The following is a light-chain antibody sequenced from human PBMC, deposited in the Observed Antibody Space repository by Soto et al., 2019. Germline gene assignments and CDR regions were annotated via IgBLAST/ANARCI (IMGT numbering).Light chain of an antibody. Sequence: DIQMTQSPSTLSASVGDRVTITCRASQSISSWLAWYQQKPGKAPKLLIYKASSLESGVPSRFSGSGSSTEFTLPISSLQPDDFATDYGQQYNSYYTLGQGTKLEIK. CDR2: KAS. CDR1: QSISSW. J-gene: IGKJ2*01. CDR3: QQYNSYYT. V-gene: IGKV1-5*03.